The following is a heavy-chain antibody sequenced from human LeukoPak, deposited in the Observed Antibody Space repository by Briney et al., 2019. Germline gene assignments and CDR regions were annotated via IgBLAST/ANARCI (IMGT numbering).Heavy chain of an antibody. CDR3: ARSVVVVTSHYYYYYGMDV. CDR1: GYTFTSYY. J-gene: IGHJ6*02. CDR2: INPSGGST. Sequence: ASVKVSCTASGYTFTSYYMHWVRQAPGQGLEWMGIINPSGGSTSCAQKFQGRVTMTRDTSTSTVYMELSSLRSEDTAVYYCARSVVVVTSHYYYYYGMDVWGQGTTVTVSS. V-gene: IGHV1-46*01. D-gene: IGHD3-22*01.